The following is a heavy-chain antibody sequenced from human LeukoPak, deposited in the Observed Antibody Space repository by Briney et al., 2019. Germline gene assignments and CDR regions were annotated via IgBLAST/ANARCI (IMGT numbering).Heavy chain of an antibody. CDR3: AKALKKYSYGYAGY. J-gene: IGHJ4*02. V-gene: IGHV3-23*01. Sequence: GGSLRLSCAASGFTFSSYAITWVRQAPGKGLEWVSAVSSNGAKTYYADSVKGRFTISRDNSKNTLYLQMNSLRAEDTAVYYCAKALKKYSYGYAGYWGQGTLVTVSS. CDR2: VSSNGAKT. D-gene: IGHD5-18*01. CDR1: GFTFSSYA.